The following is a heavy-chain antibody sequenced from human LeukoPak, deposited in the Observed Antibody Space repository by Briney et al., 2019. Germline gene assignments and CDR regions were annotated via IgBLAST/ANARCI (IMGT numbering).Heavy chain of an antibody. CDR1: GFTFRNYG. CDR3: AKDPDSGIAAAGTDDY. J-gene: IGHJ4*02. D-gene: IGHD6-13*01. CDR2: ISYDGTDK. Sequence: GGSLRLSCADSGFTFRNYGMHWVRQAPGKGLEWVAGISYDGTDKNYANSVKGRFTVSRDNSKNTLYLQMNSLRAEDTAVYYCAKDPDSGIAAAGTDDYWVQGTLVTVSS. V-gene: IGHV3-30*18.